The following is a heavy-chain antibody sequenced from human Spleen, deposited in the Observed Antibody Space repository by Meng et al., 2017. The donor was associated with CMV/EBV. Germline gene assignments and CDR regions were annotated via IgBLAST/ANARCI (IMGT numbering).Heavy chain of an antibody. CDR1: GFTFSSYW. CDR2: IKEDGSEK. CDR3: AKDDSPYFDFRSGYSTPPDY. V-gene: IGHV3-7*01. Sequence: GESLKISCAASGFTFSSYWMSWVRQAPGKGLQWVANIKEDGSEKYYVDSVKGRFTVSRDNAENSLFLRMSSLRAEDTAVYYCAKDDSPYFDFRSGYSTPPDYWGQGTLVTVSS. D-gene: IGHD3-3*01. J-gene: IGHJ4*02.